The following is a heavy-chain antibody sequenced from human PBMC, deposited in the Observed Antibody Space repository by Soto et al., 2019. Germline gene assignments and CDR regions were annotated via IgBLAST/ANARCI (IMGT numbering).Heavy chain of an antibody. V-gene: IGHV4-30-4*01. CDR1: GGSISSADYY. CDR2: IYYSGST. D-gene: IGHD2-15*01. J-gene: IGHJ4*02. Sequence: SETLSLTSTVSGGSISSADYYWSWIRQPPGKGLEWIGYIYYSGSTYHNPSHKSRVTISVDTSKNQFSLKLSSVTAADTAVYYCARRYCSGGSCFFDYWGQGTLVTVSS. CDR3: ARRYCSGGSCFFDY.